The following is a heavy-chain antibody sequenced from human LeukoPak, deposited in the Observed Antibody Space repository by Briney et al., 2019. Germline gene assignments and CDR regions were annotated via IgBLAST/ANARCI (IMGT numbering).Heavy chain of an antibody. CDR1: GFTFSTYA. V-gene: IGHV3-23*01. D-gene: IGHD4/OR15-4a*01. Sequence: PGGSLRLSCAASGFTFSTYAMTWVRQAPGKGLEWVSGINTGGDSTYYADSVKGRLTISRDNSKNTLYLQMISLRAEDTAVYYCAKELTSWYFDIWGRGTLVTVSS. CDR2: INTGGDST. CDR3: AKELTSWYFDI. J-gene: IGHJ2*01.